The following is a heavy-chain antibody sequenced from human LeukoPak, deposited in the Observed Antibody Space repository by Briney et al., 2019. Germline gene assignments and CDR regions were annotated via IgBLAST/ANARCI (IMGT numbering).Heavy chain of an antibody. V-gene: IGHV1-18*01. CDR3: ARELRYYFDY. CDR2: ISAYNGNT. Sequence: ASVKVSCKASGGTFSSYAISWVRQAPGQGLEWMGWISAYNGNTNYAQKLQGRVTMTTDTSTSTAYMELRSLRSDDTAVYYCARELRYYFDYWGQGTLVTVSS. J-gene: IGHJ4*02. D-gene: IGHD4-17*01. CDR1: GGTFSSYA.